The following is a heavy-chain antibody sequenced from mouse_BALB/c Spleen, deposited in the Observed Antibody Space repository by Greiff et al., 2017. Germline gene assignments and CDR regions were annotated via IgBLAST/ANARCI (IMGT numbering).Heavy chain of an antibody. D-gene: IGHD1-1*01. CDR1: GFTFSNYW. J-gene: IGHJ3*01. CDR2: IRLKSNNYAT. Sequence: DVKLVESGGGLVQPGGSMKLSCVASGFTFSNYWMNWVRQSPEKGLEWVAEIRLKSNNYATHYAESVKGRFTISRDDSKSSVYLQMNNLRAEDTGIYYCTRDYYGSRAAWFAYWGQGTLVTVSA. CDR3: TRDYYGSRAAWFAY. V-gene: IGHV6-6*02.